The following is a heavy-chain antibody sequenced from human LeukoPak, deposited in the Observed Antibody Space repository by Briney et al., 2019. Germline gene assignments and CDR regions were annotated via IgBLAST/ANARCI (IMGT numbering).Heavy chain of an antibody. CDR2: IYKSENT. D-gene: IGHD1-26*01. J-gene: IGHJ4*02. CDR3: ARHVGTDFHY. V-gene: IGHV4-59*08. CDR1: GASISSFF. Sequence: PSETLSLTCAVSGASISSFFCNWVRQPPGKGLEWIGYIYKSENTNYNPSLKSRVTISGDTSKNEFSLKLSSVTAADTAVYYCARHVGTDFHYWGQGTLVTVSS.